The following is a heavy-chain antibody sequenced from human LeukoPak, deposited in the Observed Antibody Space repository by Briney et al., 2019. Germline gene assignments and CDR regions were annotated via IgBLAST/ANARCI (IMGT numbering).Heavy chain of an antibody. V-gene: IGHV3-49*04. D-gene: IGHD3-9*01. Sequence: GGSLRLSCAASGFTFSSYWMSWVRQAPGKGLEWVGFIRSKAYGGTTEYAASVKGRFTISRDDSKSIAYLQMNSLKTEDTAVYYCTREGLYYDILTGYDYYYYYMDVWGKGTTVTISS. J-gene: IGHJ6*03. CDR3: TREGLYYDILTGYDYYYYYMDV. CDR2: IRSKAYGGTT. CDR1: GFTFSSYW.